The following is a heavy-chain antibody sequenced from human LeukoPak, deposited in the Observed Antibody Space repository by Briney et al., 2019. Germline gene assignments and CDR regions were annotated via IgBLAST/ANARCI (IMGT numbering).Heavy chain of an antibody. CDR1: GGTFSNSA. CDR2: IIPIFGTA. CDR3: ARFGSGYDPTKYYFDY. V-gene: IGHV1-69*13. D-gene: IGHD5-12*01. J-gene: IGHJ4*02. Sequence: SVKVSCKASGGTFSNSAISWVRQAPGQGLEWMGGIIPIFGTANYAQRFQGRVTITADESTSTAYMELSSLRSEDTAVYYCARFGSGYDPTKYYFDYWGQGTLVTVSS.